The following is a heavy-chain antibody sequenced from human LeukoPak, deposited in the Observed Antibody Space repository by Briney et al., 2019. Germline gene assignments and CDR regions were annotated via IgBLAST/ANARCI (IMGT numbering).Heavy chain of an antibody. J-gene: IGHJ6*02. CDR1: GYTFTSYG. Sequence: ASVKVSCKASGYTFTSYGISWVRQAPGQGLEWMGWISPYNGNTNYAQKLQGRVTMTTDTSTSTAYMELRSLRSDDTAVYYCARDRYCSGGSCYSYYYYGMDVWGQGTTVTVSS. CDR2: ISPYNGNT. V-gene: IGHV1-18*01. CDR3: ARDRYCSGGSCYSYYYYGMDV. D-gene: IGHD2-15*01.